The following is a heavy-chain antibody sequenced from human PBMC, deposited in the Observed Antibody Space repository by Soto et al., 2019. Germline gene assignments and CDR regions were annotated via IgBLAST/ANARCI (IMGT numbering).Heavy chain of an antibody. J-gene: IGHJ4*02. CDR3: AKGSFGFGY. D-gene: IGHD3-10*01. CDR1: GVTSTSYA. CDR2: ISKSGDST. V-gene: IGHV3-23*01. Sequence: GGSLRVSCAASGVTSTSYAMTWVRQVPGEGLQWVSSISKSGDSTYYADSVKGRFTTSRDNSKNTLYLQMNSLRAEDTAIYYCAKGSFGFGYWGQGTLVTVSS.